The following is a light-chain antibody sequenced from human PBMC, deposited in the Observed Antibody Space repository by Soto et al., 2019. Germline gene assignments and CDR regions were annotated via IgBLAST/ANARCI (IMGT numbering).Light chain of an antibody. CDR2: AAS. CDR3: QPYGSSVLT. V-gene: IGKV3-20*01. CDR1: QSVNTNS. J-gene: IGKJ4*01. Sequence: EIVLTQSPGTLSLSPGERATLSCRASQSVNTNSLAWYQQKPGQAPRLLMYAASSRATGIPDRFSGSGSGTDFSLTISGLEPEDFAVYYCQPYGSSVLTFGGGTKVEIK.